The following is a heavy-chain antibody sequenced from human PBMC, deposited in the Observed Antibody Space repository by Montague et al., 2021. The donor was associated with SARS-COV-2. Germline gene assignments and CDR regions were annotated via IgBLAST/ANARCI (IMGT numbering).Heavy chain of an antibody. CDR3: ARHSGDYTIFGGVVYYFDY. CDR1: GGSISSSSHY. Sequence: SETLSLTCTVSGGSISSSSHYWGWIRQPPGKGLGWIGSIYYSGSTYYNPSLKSRVTISVDTSKNQFSLELSSVTAADTAVFYCARHSGDYTIFGGVVYYFDYWGKGTTVTVSS. V-gene: IGHV4-39*01. J-gene: IGHJ4*03. D-gene: IGHD3-3*01. CDR2: IYYSGST.